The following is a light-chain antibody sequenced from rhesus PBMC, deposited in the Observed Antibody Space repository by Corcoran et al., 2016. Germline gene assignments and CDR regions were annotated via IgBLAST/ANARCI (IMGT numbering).Light chain of an antibody. V-gene: IGKV1-74*01. CDR3: QHSYGIPRT. Sequence: DIQMTQSPSSLSASVGDRVTISCRTSEIVDNYLHWYQQKTGKAPRLLIYKASTLQSGVPSRFSGSGSGRAFTLTISSVQPEDFATYYCQHSYGIPRTFGGGTKVDLK. CDR2: KAS. CDR1: EIVDNY. J-gene: IGKJ4*01.